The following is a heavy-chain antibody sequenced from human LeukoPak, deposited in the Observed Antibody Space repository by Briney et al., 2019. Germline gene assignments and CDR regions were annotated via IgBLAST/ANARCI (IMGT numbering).Heavy chain of an antibody. CDR3: AREFKSGYGMWA. D-gene: IGHD5-18*01. J-gene: IGHJ5*02. Sequence: GGSLRLSCAASGFTFSSYSMNWVRQAPGKGLEWVSSITSSSDYIYYADSVKGRFTISRDNAENSLHLQMDSPRAEDTAVYYCAREFKSGYGMWAWGQGTLVTVSS. CDR1: GFTFSSYS. V-gene: IGHV3-21*01. CDR2: ITSSSDYI.